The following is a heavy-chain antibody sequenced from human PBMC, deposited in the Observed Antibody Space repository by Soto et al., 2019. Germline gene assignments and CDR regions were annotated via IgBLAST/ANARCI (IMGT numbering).Heavy chain of an antibody. J-gene: IGHJ4*01. CDR1: AGSVSNGGCY. Sequence: LLTLSLPCTVAAGSVSNGGCYWSWIRQPPGKGLEWIGNVKHSGRTNYSPALKSRATISVDTSKTQFSLKVTSVTAADTAVYYCAIGANVYEWGSPDLNGNWGHGTLVTVSS. D-gene: IGHD3-16*01. CDR2: VKHSGRT. V-gene: IGHV4-61*08. CDR3: AIGANVYEWGSPDLNGN.